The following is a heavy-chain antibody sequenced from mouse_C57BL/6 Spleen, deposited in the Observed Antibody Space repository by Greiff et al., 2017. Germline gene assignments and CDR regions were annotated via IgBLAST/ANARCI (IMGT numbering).Heavy chain of an antibody. Sequence: VPLQQSGAELMKPGASVKLSCKATGYTFTGYWIEWVKQRPGHGLEWIGEILPGSGSTNYNEKFKGKATITADTSSNTAYMQLSSLTTEDSAIYYCARRIYYVSSSYYFDYWGQGTTLTVSS. D-gene: IGHD1-1*01. CDR2: ILPGSGST. J-gene: IGHJ2*01. CDR3: ARRIYYVSSSYYFDY. CDR1: GYTFTGYW. V-gene: IGHV1-9*01.